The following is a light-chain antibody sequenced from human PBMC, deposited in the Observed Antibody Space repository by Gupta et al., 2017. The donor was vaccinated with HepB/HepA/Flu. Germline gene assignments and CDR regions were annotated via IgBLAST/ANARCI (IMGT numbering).Light chain of an antibody. J-gene: IGKJ2*04. V-gene: IGKV3-20*01. CDR1: QSVSSSY. Sequence: EIVLKQSPVTLSLSPGERATLSCRASQSVSSSYLAWYQQKPSQAPRLLIYGSSSRATGIPDRFSVSGSGTDFTLTISRLEPQDFAVYYCQQYGSSSLMWRFGQGTKLEIK. CDR2: GSS. CDR3: QQYGSSSLMWR.